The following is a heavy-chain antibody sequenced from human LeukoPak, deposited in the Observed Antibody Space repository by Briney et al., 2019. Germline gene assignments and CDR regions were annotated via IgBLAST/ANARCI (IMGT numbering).Heavy chain of an antibody. CDR3: ASVTGAFWFYYYMDV. V-gene: IGHV3-53*01. J-gene: IGHJ6*03. D-gene: IGHD3-3*02. CDR1: GFTVSSNY. CDR2: IYSGGST. Sequence: GGSLRLSCAASGFTVSSNYMSWVCQAPGKGLEWGSVIYSGGSTYYADSVKGRFTISRDNSKNSPYLQMISLRVEDTAVYYCASVTGAFWFYYYMDVWGKGTTVTVSS.